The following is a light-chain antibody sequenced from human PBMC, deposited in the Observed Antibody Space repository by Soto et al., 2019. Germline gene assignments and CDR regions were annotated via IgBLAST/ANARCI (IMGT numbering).Light chain of an antibody. CDR1: QGIRND. J-gene: IGKJ3*01. V-gene: IGKV1-17*01. Sequence: IEIGQYQTSLSASLGDRVTITFRASQGIRNDLGWYQQKPGKAPKLLIYDASSLESGVPSRFSDSGSGTEFTLTVCSLQPDDFATYSCPLYNSYSFTSGAGTKVDIK. CDR3: PLYNSYSFT. CDR2: DAS.